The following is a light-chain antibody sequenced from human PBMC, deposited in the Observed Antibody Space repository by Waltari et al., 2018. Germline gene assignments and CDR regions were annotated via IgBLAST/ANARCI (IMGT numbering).Light chain of an antibody. CDR2: DSS. Sequence: EIVLTQSPATLSLSPGDRVALSCRASQSVSSYLAWYQQKPGQAPRLLIYDSSNRATGIPARFSGSGSGTDFTLTISSLEPEDSAVYYCQQRSNWPPVTFGGGTKVEIK. CDR3: QQRSNWPPVT. J-gene: IGKJ4*01. CDR1: QSVSSY. V-gene: IGKV3-11*01.